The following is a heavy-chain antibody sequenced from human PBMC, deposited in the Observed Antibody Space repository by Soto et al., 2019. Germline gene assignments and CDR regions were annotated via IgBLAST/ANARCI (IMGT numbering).Heavy chain of an antibody. CDR2: IIPIFATI. CDR3: ARGNWKPRNYHYGLDV. CDR1: GGTSSSYA. J-gene: IGHJ6*02. D-gene: IGHD1-1*01. V-gene: IGHV1-69*12. Sequence: QVQLVQSGAEVKKPGSSVKVPCKASGGTSSSYAISWVRQAPGQGLEWMGEIIPIFATIKYAQKFQGRVTMSADDSTSTVYMELSSLRSEDTAVYYCARGNWKPRNYHYGLDVWGQGTTVTVSS.